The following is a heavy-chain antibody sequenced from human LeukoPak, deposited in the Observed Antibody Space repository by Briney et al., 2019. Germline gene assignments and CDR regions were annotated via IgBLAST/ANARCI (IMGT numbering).Heavy chain of an antibody. CDR3: AKMRPTIFGVAIGAFGI. CDR1: GFTFSDYY. Sequence: SGGSLRLSCAASGFTFSDYYMSWIRQAPGKGLEWVSYISSSGSTIYYADSVKGRFTISRDNSENTLYLQMNSLRAEDTAVYYCAKMRPTIFGVAIGAFGIWGQGTMVTVSS. V-gene: IGHV3-11*01. D-gene: IGHD3-3*01. CDR2: ISSSGSTI. J-gene: IGHJ3*02.